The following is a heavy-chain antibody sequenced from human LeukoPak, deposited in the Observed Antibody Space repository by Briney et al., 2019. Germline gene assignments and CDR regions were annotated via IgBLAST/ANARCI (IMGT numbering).Heavy chain of an antibody. CDR2: TYYRSKWYN. D-gene: IGHD3-9*01. V-gene: IGHV6-1*01. Sequence: SQTLSLTCAISGDSVSSNSAAWNWIRQSPSRGLEWLGRTYYRSKWYNDYAVSVKSRITINPDTSKNQFSLQLNSVTPEDTAVYYCARGGFYILTGHPPFDYWGQGTLVTVSS. CDR3: ARGGFYILTGHPPFDY. CDR1: GDSVSSNSAA. J-gene: IGHJ4*02.